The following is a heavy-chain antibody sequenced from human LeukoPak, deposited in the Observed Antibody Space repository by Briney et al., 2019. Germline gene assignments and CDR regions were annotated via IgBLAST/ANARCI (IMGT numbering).Heavy chain of an antibody. CDR2: ISYDGSNK. D-gene: IGHD4-17*01. CDR1: GFTFSSYA. V-gene: IGHV3-30-3*01. J-gene: IGHJ4*02. CDR3: ARDYYGDSTYFDY. Sequence: GRSLRLSCAASGFTFSSYAMHWVRQAPGKGLEWVAVISYDGSNKYYADSVKGRFTISRDNSKNTLYLQINSLRAEDTAVYYCARDYYGDSTYFDYWGQGTLVTVSS.